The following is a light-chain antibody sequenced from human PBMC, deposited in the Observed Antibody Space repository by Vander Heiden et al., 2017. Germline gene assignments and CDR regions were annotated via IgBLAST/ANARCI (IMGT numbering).Light chain of an antibody. Sequence: DIQMTQSPSSLSASVGDRVTITCRASQSISSYLNWYQQKPGKAPKLLIYAASSLQSGVPSRFSGSGSVTDFTLTIIRLQPEDFPTYYCQQSDSTPHTFGQGTLLEIK. CDR3: QQSDSTPHT. CDR2: AAS. V-gene: IGKV1-39*01. J-gene: IGKJ5*01. CDR1: QSISSY.